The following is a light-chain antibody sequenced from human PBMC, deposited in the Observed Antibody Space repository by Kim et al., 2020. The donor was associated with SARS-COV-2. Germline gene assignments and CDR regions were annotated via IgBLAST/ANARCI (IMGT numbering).Light chain of an antibody. CDR3: SSYTSSSTWV. CDR2: DVS. J-gene: IGLJ3*02. V-gene: IGLV2-14*03. CDR1: SRDVGGYNY. Sequence: GRSITISCTGTSRDVGGYNYVSWYQQHPGKAPKLMIYDVSNRPSGVSNRFSGSKSGNTASLTISGLQAEDEADYYCSSYTSSSTWVFGGGTQLTVL.